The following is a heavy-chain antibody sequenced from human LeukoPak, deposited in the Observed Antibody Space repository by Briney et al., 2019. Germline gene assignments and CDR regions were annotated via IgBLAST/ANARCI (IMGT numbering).Heavy chain of an antibody. CDR1: GYTFTSYG. D-gene: IGHD3-9*01. V-gene: IGHV1-18*01. J-gene: IGHJ6*03. CDR2: ISAYNGNT. CDR3: ARGRYYDILTGYYNLAPYYYYMDV. Sequence: ASVKVSCKASGYTFTSYGISWVRQAHGQGLEWMGWISAYNGNTNYAQKLLGRVTMTTDTSTSTAYMELRSLRSDDTAVYYCARGRYYDILTGYYNLAPYYYYMDVWGKGITVTVSS.